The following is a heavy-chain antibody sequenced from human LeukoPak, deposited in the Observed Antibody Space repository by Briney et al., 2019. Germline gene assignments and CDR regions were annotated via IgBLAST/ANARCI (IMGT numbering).Heavy chain of an antibody. CDR2: IYYSGST. D-gene: IGHD2-15*01. CDR1: GGSISSGGYY. Sequence: PSQTLSLTCTVSGGSISSGGYYWSWIRQHPGKGLEWIGYIYYSGSTYYNPSLKSRVTISVDTSKNQFSLKLSSVTAADTAVYYCAREKTPLHYFDYWGQGTLVTVSS. J-gene: IGHJ4*02. CDR3: AREKTPLHYFDY. V-gene: IGHV4-31*03.